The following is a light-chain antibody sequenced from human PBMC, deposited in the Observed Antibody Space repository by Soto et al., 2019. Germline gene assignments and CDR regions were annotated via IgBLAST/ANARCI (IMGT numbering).Light chain of an antibody. CDR2: GAS. J-gene: IGKJ4*01. CDR1: QSVSSN. CDR3: QQYNHWPLALT. Sequence: EIVMTQSPATLYVSPGERATLSCRASQSVSSNLAWYQQKPGQAPRLLIYGASTRATGIPARFSGSGSGTEFTLTISSLQTEDFAVYSCQQYNHWPLALTFGGGTKVEIK. V-gene: IGKV3-15*01.